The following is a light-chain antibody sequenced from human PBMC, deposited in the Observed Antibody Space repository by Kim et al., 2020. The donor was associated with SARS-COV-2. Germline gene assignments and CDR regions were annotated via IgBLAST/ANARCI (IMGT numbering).Light chain of an antibody. J-gene: IGLJ2*01. CDR2: QDN. CDR3: QAWDSSTVV. Sequence: SYELTQPPSVSVSPGQTASITCSGDKLGDKYTCWYQQKPGQCPVLVIYQDNTRPSGIPERFSGSNSGNTATLTISGTQALDEADYFFQAWDSSTVVFGGG. V-gene: IGLV3-1*01. CDR1: KLGDKY.